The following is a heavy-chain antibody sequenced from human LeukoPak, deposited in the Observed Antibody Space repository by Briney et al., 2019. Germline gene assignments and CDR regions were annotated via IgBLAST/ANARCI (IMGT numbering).Heavy chain of an antibody. V-gene: IGHV3-23*01. CDR2: ISGSGGST. CDR3: AKGRTVTTFLDY. Sequence: GGSLRLSCAASGFTFSSYAMSWVRQAPGKGLEWVSAISGSGGSTYYADSVKGRFTISRDDSKNTLYLQMNSLRAEDTAVYYCAKGRTVTTFLDYWGQGTLVTVSS. CDR1: GFTFSSYA. J-gene: IGHJ4*02. D-gene: IGHD4-17*01.